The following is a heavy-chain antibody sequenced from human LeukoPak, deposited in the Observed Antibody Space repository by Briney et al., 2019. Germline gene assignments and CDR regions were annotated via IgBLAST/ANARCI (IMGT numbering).Heavy chain of an antibody. Sequence: ASVKVSCKASGGTFSSYAISWVRQAPGQGLEWMGRIIPILGIANYAQKFQGRVTITADKSTSTAYMELSSLRSEDTAVYYCARGGDSSSWSLYYYYGMDVWGQGTTVTVSS. CDR1: GGTFSSYA. J-gene: IGHJ6*02. CDR2: IIPILGIA. V-gene: IGHV1-69*04. CDR3: ARGGDSSSWSLYYYYGMDV. D-gene: IGHD6-13*01.